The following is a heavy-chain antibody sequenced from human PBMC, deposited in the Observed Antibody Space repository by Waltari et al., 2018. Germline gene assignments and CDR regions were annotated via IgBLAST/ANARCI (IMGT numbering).Heavy chain of an antibody. J-gene: IGHJ5*02. Sequence: QVQLQESGPGLVKSSETLSLTCTVSGESLSSSDWWTWVRQSPGKGLEWIGEISHSGDTDYHPSLKGRVTISADRSRNQFSLNLNSVTAADTAVYYCARARYFGLLFAWFDPWGQGTLVTVSS. V-gene: IGHV4-4*02. CDR1: GESLSSSDW. CDR3: ARARYFGLLFAWFDP. CDR2: ISHSGDT. D-gene: IGHD2-21*02.